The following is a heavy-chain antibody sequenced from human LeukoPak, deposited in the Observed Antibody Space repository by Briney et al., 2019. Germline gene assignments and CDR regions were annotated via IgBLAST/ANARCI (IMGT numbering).Heavy chain of an antibody. D-gene: IGHD6-19*01. CDR3: ARGKYSNGLYYFDY. V-gene: IGHV3-33*01. Sequence: PGGSLRLSCAASGFTFSSYGMHWVRQAPGKGLEWVAVISSDGSNKNYADSVKGRFTISRDNTKNTLYLQMNSLRAEDTVVYYCARGKYSNGLYYFDYSGQGTLVTVSS. CDR1: GFTFSSYG. CDR2: ISSDGSNK. J-gene: IGHJ4*02.